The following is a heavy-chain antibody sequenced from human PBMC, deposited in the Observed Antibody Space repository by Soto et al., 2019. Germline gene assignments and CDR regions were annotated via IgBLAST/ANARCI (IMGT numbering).Heavy chain of an antibody. V-gene: IGHV2-5*02. CDR2: IYWDDDK. Sequence: SGPTLEPAQTLTLTCDFSGFSLSTYHIGVAWIRQPPGKALEWLALIYWDDDKRYSPSLKDRLAISKDTSSNQVVLTITNIDPGDSATYFCAHAGDYDLLTFDHWGPGTLVTVSS. CDR1: GFSLSTYHIG. D-gene: IGHD4-17*01. CDR3: AHAGDYDLLTFDH. J-gene: IGHJ4*02.